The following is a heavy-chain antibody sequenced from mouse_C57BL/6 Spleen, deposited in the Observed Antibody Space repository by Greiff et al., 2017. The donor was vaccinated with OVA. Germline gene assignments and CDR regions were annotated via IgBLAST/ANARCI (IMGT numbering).Heavy chain of an antibody. D-gene: IGHD2-2*01. J-gene: IGHJ4*01. CDR1: GFTFSDYG. V-gene: IGHV5-17*01. CDR3: AIIYYGYDDAMDY. Sequence: EVKVVESGGGLVKPGGSLKLSCAASGFTFSDYGMHWVRQAPEKGLEWVAYISSGSSTIYYADTVKGRFTISRDNAKNTLFLQMTSLRSEDTAMYYCAIIYYGYDDAMDYWGQGTSVTVSS. CDR2: ISSGSSTI.